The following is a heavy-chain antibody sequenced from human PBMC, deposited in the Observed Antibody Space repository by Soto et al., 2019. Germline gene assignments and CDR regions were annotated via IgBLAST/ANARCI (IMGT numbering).Heavy chain of an antibody. J-gene: IGHJ2*01. V-gene: IGHV4-34*01. CDR1: GGSFSGYY. D-gene: IGHD3-9*01. Sequence: QVQLQQWGAGPLRPLETLSLTCGVSGGSFSGYYWAWIRQSPGKGLEWIGEINDRGSINYNPSLKSRVRIPLCTSKNHYSLTLRSVTAADTALYYCARESHDILTGPPWVWYFDLWGRGTLVTVSS. CDR3: ARESHDILTGPPWVWYFDL. CDR2: INDRGSI.